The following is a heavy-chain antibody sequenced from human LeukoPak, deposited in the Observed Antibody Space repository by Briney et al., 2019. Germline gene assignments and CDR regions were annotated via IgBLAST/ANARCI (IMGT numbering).Heavy chain of an antibody. J-gene: IGHJ5*02. D-gene: IGHD2-15*01. V-gene: IGHV3-48*01. CDR2: ISSRSSTI. CDR1: GFTFSSYS. Sequence: GGSLRLSCAASGFTFSSYSMNWVRQAPGKGLEWVSYISSRSSTIYYADSVKGRFTISRDNAKNSLYLQMNSLRAEDTAVYSCARGADGVSSNSRGWFDPWGQGTLVTVSS. CDR3: ARGADGVSSNSRGWFDP.